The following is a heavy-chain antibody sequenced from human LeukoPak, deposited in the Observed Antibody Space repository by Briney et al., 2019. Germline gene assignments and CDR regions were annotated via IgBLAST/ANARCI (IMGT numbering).Heavy chain of an antibody. J-gene: IGHJ4*02. D-gene: IGHD5-12*01. Sequence: SETLSLTCTVSGGSISNYYWSWIRQPPGKGLEWIGYVYYSGSTNYNPSLKSRVTISVDTSKNQFSLNLSSVTAADTAVYYCARQRGGYDSYFDYWGQGTLVTVSS. CDR2: VYYSGST. V-gene: IGHV4-59*08. CDR1: GGSISNYY. CDR3: ARQRGGYDSYFDY.